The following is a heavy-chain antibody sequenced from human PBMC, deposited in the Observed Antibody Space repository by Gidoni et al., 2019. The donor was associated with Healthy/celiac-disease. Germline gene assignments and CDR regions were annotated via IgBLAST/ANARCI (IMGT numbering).Heavy chain of an antibody. Sequence: EVQLVESGGGLVKPGGSLRLSCAASGFTFSSYSMTWVRQAPGKGLEWVSSISSSSSYIYYADSVKGRFTISRDNAKNSLYLQMNSLRAEDTAVYYCARDEYSSSQLQEDYYYYMDVWGKGTTVTVSS. CDR3: ARDEYSSSQLQEDYYYYMDV. CDR1: GFTFSSYS. CDR2: ISSSSSYI. D-gene: IGHD6-6*01. V-gene: IGHV3-21*01. J-gene: IGHJ6*03.